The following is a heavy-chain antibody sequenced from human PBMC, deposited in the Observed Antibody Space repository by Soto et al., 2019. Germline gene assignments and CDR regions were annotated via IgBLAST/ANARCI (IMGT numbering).Heavy chain of an antibody. V-gene: IGHV3-7*05. CDR2: IKQDGSEK. Sequence: EVQLVESGGGLVQPGGSLRLSCAASGFTFSSYWMSCVRQAPGKGLEWVANIKQDGSEKYYVDSVKGRFTIARDNAKNSLYLQMNSLRAEDTAVYYCASDSLRVGWFSYYFDYWGQGTLVTVAS. CDR3: ASDSLRVGWFSYYFDY. CDR1: GFTFSSYW. J-gene: IGHJ4*02. D-gene: IGHD6-19*01.